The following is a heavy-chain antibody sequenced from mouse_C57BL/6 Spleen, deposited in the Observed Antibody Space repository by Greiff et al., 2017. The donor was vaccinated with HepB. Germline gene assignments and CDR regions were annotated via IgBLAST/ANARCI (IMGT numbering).Heavy chain of an antibody. CDR3: ATGYDYDGFAY. CDR2: ISSGSSTI. Sequence: EVKVEESGGGLVKPGGSLKLSCAASGFTFSDYGMHWVRQAPEKGLEWVAYISSGSSTINYADTVKGRFTISRDNAKNTLFLQMTSLRSEDTAMYYCATGYDYDGFAYWGQGTLVTVSA. V-gene: IGHV5-17*01. J-gene: IGHJ3*01. CDR1: GFTFSDYG. D-gene: IGHD2-4*01.